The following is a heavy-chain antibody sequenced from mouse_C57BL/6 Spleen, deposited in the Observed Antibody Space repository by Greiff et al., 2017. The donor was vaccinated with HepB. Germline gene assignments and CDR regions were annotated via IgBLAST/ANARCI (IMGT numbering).Heavy chain of an antibody. CDR3: ARHEDALYYGSSWFAD. CDR1: GYTFTEYT. CDR2: FYPGSGSI. V-gene: IGHV1-62-2*01. J-gene: IGHJ3*01. D-gene: IGHD1-1*01. Sequence: VQLQQSGAELVKPGASVKLSCKASGYTFTEYTIHWVKQRSGQGLEWIGWFYPGSGSIKYNEKFKDKATLTADKSSSTVYMGLSRLTSEDSAVYYGARHEDALYYGSSWFADWGQGTLVTVSA.